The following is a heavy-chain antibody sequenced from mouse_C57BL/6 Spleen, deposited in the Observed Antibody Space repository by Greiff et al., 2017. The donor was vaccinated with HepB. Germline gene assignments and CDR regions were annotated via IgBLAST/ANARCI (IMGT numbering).Heavy chain of an antibody. CDR3: ARGVTTEGYAMDY. CDR2: IYPGDGDT. V-gene: IGHV1-82*01. D-gene: IGHD2-2*01. J-gene: IGHJ4*01. CDR1: GYAFSSSW. Sequence: QVQLKESGPELVKPGASVKISCKASGYAFSSSWMNWVKQRPGKGLEWIGRIYPGDGDTNYNGKFKGKATLTADKSSSTAYMQLSSLTSEDSAVYCCARGVTTEGYAMDYWGQGTSVTVSS.